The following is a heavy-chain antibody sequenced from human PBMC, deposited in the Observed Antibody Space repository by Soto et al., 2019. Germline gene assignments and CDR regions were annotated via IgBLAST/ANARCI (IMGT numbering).Heavy chain of an antibody. Sequence: EVQLVESGGGLVQPGGSLRLSCAASGFTFNSHTMNWVRQAPGKGLEWLSYISDSSSSIYYADSVKGRFTVSRDNAKNSLYLQMNSLRADDTAVYYCTRELGATGYWGQGTLVTVSS. V-gene: IGHV3-48*04. D-gene: IGHD1-26*01. J-gene: IGHJ4*02. CDR1: GFTFNSHT. CDR3: TRELGATGY. CDR2: ISDSSSSI.